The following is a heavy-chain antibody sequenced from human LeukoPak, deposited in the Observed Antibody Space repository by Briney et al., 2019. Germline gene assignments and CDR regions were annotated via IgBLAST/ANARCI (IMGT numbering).Heavy chain of an antibody. CDR1: GFTFSSYA. V-gene: IGHV3-30*04. CDR2: ISYDGSNK. CDR3: AKEVGDYYGSGSYFGAFDI. D-gene: IGHD3-10*01. Sequence: PGGSLRLSCAASGFTFSSYAMHWVRQAPGKGLEWVAVISYDGSNKYYADSVKGRFTISRDNAKNSLYLQMNSLRAEDMALYYCAKEVGDYYGSGSYFGAFDIWGQGTMVTVSS. J-gene: IGHJ3*02.